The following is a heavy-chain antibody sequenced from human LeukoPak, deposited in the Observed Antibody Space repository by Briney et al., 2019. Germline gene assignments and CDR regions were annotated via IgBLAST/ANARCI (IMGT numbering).Heavy chain of an antibody. Sequence: GGSLRVSCAASGFTFSGYGMLWVRQDPGKGLEWVAVISYDGSNKYYADSVKGRFTISRDNSKNTLYLQMNSLRAEDTAVYYCAKGLRWFDYWGQGTLVTVSS. CDR2: ISYDGSNK. CDR1: GFTFSGYG. CDR3: AKGLRWFDY. V-gene: IGHV3-30*18. J-gene: IGHJ4*02. D-gene: IGHD4-23*01.